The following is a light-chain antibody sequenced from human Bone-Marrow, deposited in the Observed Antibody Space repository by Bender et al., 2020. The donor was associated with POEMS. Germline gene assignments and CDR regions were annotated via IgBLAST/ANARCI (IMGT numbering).Light chain of an antibody. CDR3: TSYAGGNTVV. V-gene: IGLV2-8*01. Sequence: QSALTQPASVSGSPGQSITISCTGTRSDVGGYNYVSWYQQHPGKAPKLMIYYVTQRPSGVPDRFSGSKSGNTASLTVSGLQADDEADYYCTSYAGGNTVVFGGGTKLTVL. J-gene: IGLJ2*01. CDR2: YVT. CDR1: RSDVGGYNY.